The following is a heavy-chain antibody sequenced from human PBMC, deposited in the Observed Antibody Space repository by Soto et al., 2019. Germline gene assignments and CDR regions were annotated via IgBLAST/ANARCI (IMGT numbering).Heavy chain of an antibody. CDR1: GGSISSSSYY. J-gene: IGHJ3*02. V-gene: IGHV4-39*01. Sequence: KSSETLSLTCTVSGGSISSSSYYWGWIRQPPGKGLEWIGSIYYSGSTYYNPSLKSRVTISVDTSKNQFSLKLSSVTAADTAVYYCARSVLXYYDSSGYYYVWNAFDIWGQGTMVTVSS. D-gene: IGHD3-22*01. CDR2: IYYSGST. CDR3: ARSVLXYYDSSGYYYVWNAFDI.